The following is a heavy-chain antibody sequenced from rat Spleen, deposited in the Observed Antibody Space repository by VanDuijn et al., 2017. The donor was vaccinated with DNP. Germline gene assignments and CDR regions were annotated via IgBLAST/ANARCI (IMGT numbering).Heavy chain of an antibody. J-gene: IGHJ1*01. CDR1: GFTFSDYD. CDR2: ISPTGDST. V-gene: IGHV5S13*01. CDR3: VTHYNYWFFDF. Sequence: EVQLVESGGGLVQPGRSLKLSCAASGFTFSDYDMAWVRQAPTKGLEWVASISPTGDSTYYQDSVKGRFTASRDDAKNILYLQMDSLRSEDTATYYCVTHYNYWFFDFWGPGTMVSVSS.